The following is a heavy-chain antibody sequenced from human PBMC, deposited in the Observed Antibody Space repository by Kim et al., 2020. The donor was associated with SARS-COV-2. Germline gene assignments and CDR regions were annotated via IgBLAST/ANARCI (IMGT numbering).Heavy chain of an antibody. J-gene: IGHJ4*02. CDR3: ARVRGVQTRYCSSTSCYLGFDY. D-gene: IGHD2-2*01. CDR1: GGSFSGYY. Sequence: SETLSLTCAVYGGSFSGYYWSWIRQPPGKGLEWIGEINHSGSTNYNPSLKSRVTISVDTSKNQFSLKLSSVTAADTAVYYCARVRGVQTRYCSSTSCYLGFDYWGQGTLVTVSS. V-gene: IGHV4-34*01. CDR2: INHSGST.